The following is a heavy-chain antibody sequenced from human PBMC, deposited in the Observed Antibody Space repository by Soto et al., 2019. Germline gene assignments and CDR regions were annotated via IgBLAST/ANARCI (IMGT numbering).Heavy chain of an antibody. CDR1: GYTLTELS. CDR2: FDPEDGET. V-gene: IGHV1-24*01. D-gene: IGHD3-22*01. J-gene: IGHJ4*02. Sequence: ASVKVSCKVSGYTLTELSMHWVRQAPGKGLEWMGGFDPEDGETIYAQKFQGRVTMTEDTSTDTAYMELSSLRSEDTAVYYCATATSYDSSGYSIDYWGQVPLVTVSS. CDR3: ATATSYDSSGYSIDY.